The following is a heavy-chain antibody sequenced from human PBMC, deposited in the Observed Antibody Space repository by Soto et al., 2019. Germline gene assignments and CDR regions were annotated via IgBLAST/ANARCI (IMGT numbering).Heavy chain of an antibody. D-gene: IGHD2-8*02. CDR1: GFTVSTYG. V-gene: IGHV3-30*03. CDR2: ISRDGGTK. CDR3: TGEVASGY. Sequence: QVQLVESGGGVVQPGRSLRLSCAVSGFTVSTYGMHWCRQAPGKGLEWVAVISRDGGTKYDADSVKGRFTISRDNSRNTLFLEMNSLRGDDMAVYYCTGEVASGYWGQGTLVTVSS. J-gene: IGHJ4*02.